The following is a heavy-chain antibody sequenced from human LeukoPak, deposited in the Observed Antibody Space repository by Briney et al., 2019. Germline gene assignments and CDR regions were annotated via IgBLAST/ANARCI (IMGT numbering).Heavy chain of an antibody. D-gene: IGHD3-22*01. CDR1: GYTFTSYY. V-gene: IGHV1-2*02. J-gene: IGHJ4*02. Sequence: ASVKVSCKTSGYTFTSYYIHWLRQAPGQRLEWMGWINPNSGGTNYAQKFQGRVTMTRDTSISTAYMELSRLRSDDTAVYYCARTAYHYDSSGYERWGQGTLVTVSS. CDR3: ARTAYHYDSSGYER. CDR2: INPNSGGT.